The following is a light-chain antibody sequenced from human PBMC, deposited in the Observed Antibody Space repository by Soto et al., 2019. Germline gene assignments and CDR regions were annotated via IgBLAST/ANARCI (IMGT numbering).Light chain of an antibody. CDR3: QHYNNWPPWT. Sequence: EIVLTQSPGTLSLSPGERGTLSCRASQNLGTLYLAWFQQKSGQAPRLLIYDASTRATGIPARFSGSGSGTEFTLTISSLQSEDFAVYYCQHYNNWPPWTFGQGTKVDIK. V-gene: IGKV3-15*01. CDR2: DAS. J-gene: IGKJ1*01. CDR1: QNLGTLY.